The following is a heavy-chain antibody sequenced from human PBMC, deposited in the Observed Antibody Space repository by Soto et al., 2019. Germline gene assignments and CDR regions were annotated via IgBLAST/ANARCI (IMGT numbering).Heavy chain of an antibody. D-gene: IGHD1-26*01. CDR1: GFTFSSYG. J-gene: IGHJ6*02. CDR3: AKDGGAKWELRKGYYGMDV. CDR2: ISYDGSNK. V-gene: IGHV3-30*18. Sequence: QVQLVESGGGVVQPGRSLRLSCAASGFTFSSYGMHWVRQAPGKGLEWVAVISYDGSNKYYADSVKGRFTISRDNSKNTLYLEMNSLRAEDTAVYYCAKDGGAKWELRKGYYGMDVWGQGTTVTVSS.